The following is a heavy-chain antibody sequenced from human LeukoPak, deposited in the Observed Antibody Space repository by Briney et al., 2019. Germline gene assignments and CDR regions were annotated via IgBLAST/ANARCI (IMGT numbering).Heavy chain of an antibody. Sequence: SETLSLTCTVSGGSISSYYWSWIRHPAGKGLEWIGRIYTSGSTNYNPSLKSRVTMSVDTSKNQFSLKPSSVTAADTAVYYCARPSPDCSSTSCSPVWGQGTLVTVSS. J-gene: IGHJ4*02. CDR2: IYTSGST. V-gene: IGHV4-4*07. CDR3: ARPSPDCSSTSCSPV. D-gene: IGHD2-2*01. CDR1: GGSISSYY.